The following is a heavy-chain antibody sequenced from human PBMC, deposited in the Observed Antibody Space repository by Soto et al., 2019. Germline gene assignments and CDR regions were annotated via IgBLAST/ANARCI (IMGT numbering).Heavy chain of an antibody. CDR2: ISYDGSNK. J-gene: IGHJ5*02. Sequence: VQLVESGGGVVQPGRSLRLSCAASGFTFSSAGMHWVRQAPGKGLAWVAVISYDGSNKYYTDSVKGRFTISRDNSKTTWNRQRNALRADDTAVYYCAKDMAGSNWPNCSAPWVRGTLVPVSS. CDR3: AKDMAGSNWPNCSAP. CDR1: GFTFSSAG. D-gene: IGHD6-13*01. V-gene: IGHV3-30*18.